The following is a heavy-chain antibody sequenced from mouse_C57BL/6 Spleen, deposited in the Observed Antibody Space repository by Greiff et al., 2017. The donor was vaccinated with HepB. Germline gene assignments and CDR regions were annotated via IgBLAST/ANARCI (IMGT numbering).Heavy chain of an antibody. V-gene: IGHV1-55*01. J-gene: IGHJ4*01. Sequence: QVQLQQPGAELVKPGASVKMSCKASGYTFTSYWITWVKQRPGQGLEWIGDIYPGSGSTNYNEKFKSKATLTVDTSSSTAYMQVSSLTSEDSAVYYCAGYYGSRSGYAMGYWGQGTSVTVSS. CDR1: GYTFTSYW. CDR2: IYPGSGST. CDR3: AGYYGSRSGYAMGY. D-gene: IGHD1-1*01.